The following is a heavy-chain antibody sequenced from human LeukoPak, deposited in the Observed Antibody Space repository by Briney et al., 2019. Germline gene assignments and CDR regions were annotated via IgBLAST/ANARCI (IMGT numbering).Heavy chain of an antibody. CDR2: ISSSSSYI. CDR3: ARVECSGGSCYLSDHYYYYMDV. Sequence: PGGSLRLSCAASGFTFSSYSMNWVRQAPGKGLEWVSSISSSSSYIYYADSVKGRFTISRDNAKNSLYLQMNSLRAEDTAAYYCARVECSGGSCYLSDHYYYYMDVWGKGTTVTVSS. J-gene: IGHJ6*03. V-gene: IGHV3-21*01. CDR1: GFTFSSYS. D-gene: IGHD2-15*01.